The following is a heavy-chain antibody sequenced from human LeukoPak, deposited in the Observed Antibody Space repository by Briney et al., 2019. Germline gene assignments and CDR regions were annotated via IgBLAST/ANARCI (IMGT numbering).Heavy chain of an antibody. J-gene: IGHJ4*02. V-gene: IGHV3-7*01. Sequence: PGGSLRPSCATSGFTFRTYWMSWVRQAPGKGLEWVANVNPDGSGTYYLDSVKGRFTISRDNVKNSLYLQMNSLGAEDTAVYYCGRWGIEATIDYWGQGTLVTVSS. CDR1: GFTFRTYW. CDR2: VNPDGSGT. CDR3: GRWGIEATIDY. D-gene: IGHD1-26*01.